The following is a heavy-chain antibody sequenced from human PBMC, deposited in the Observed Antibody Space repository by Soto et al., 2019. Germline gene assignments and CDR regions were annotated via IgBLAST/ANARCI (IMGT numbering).Heavy chain of an antibody. V-gene: IGHV4-59*08. D-gene: IGHD1-1*01. CDR3: ARHSNEYRKSLDY. J-gene: IGHJ4*02. Sequence: QLQLQESGPGLVKPSETLSLTCTVSGGSISGYYWSWIRQPPGKGLEWIAYIHYSGSSNSNPSLKSRVPISVDTSRNQFSLKLTSVTAADTAVYYCARHSNEYRKSLDYWGQGTLVTVSS. CDR1: GGSISGYY. CDR2: IHYSGSS.